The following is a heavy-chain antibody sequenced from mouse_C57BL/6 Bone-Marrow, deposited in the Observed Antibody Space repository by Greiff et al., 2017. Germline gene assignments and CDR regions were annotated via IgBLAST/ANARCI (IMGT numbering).Heavy chain of an antibody. Sequence: VQLQQSGAELVRPGASVKLSCTASGFNIKDDYMHWVKQRPEQGLEWIGWIDPENGDTEYASKFQGKATITADTSSNTAYLQLSSLTSEDTAVYYCTLNGDWFAYWGQGTLVTVSA. V-gene: IGHV14-4*01. CDR2: IDPENGDT. CDR1: GFNIKDDY. J-gene: IGHJ3*01. CDR3: TLNGDWFAY.